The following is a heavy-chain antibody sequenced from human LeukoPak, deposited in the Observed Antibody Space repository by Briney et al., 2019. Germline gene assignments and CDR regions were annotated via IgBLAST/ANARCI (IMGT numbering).Heavy chain of an antibody. CDR3: AKDPRRDGYNPAFDY. Sequence: GGSLRLSCAASGFTFSSYGMHWVRQALGKGLEWVAFISYDGSNKYYADSVKGRFTISRDNSKNTLYLQMNSLRAEDTAVYYCAKDPRRDGYNPAFDYWGQGTLVTVSS. CDR2: ISYDGSNK. D-gene: IGHD5-24*01. CDR1: GFTFSSYG. V-gene: IGHV3-30*18. J-gene: IGHJ4*02.